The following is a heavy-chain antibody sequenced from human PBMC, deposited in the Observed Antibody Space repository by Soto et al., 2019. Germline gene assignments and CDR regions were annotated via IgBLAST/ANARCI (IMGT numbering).Heavy chain of an antibody. CDR1: GFTFSDHY. V-gene: IGHV3-11*01. Sequence: GGSLRLSCAASGFTFSDHYMTWIRRAPGKGLEWVSKISGSGAIKHYADSVKGRFTVSRDNAKNSVYLQMDSLRAEDTAVYYCASDPHYYASAYWGQGTMVTVSS. J-gene: IGHJ4*02. D-gene: IGHD3-10*01. CDR3: ASDPHYYASAY. CDR2: ISGSGAIK.